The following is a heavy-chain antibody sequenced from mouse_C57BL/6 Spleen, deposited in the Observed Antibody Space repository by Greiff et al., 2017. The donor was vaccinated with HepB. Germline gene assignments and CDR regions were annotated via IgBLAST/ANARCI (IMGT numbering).Heavy chain of an antibody. V-gene: IGHV5-12*01. Sequence: EVQLVESGGGLVQPGGSLKLSCAASGFTFSDYYMYWVRQTPEKRLEWVAYISNGGGSTYYPDTVKGRFTISRDNAKKTPYLQMSRLKSEDTAMYYCARHDGYYAYAMDCWGQGTSVTVSS. CDR2: ISNGGGST. CDR3: ARHDGYYAYAMDC. CDR1: GFTFSDYY. D-gene: IGHD2-3*01. J-gene: IGHJ4*01.